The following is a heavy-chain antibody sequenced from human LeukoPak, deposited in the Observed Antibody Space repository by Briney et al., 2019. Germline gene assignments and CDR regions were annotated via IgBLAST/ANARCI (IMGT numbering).Heavy chain of an antibody. Sequence: ASVKVSCKASGYTFTGYYMHWVRQAPGQGLEWMGWINPNSGGTNYAQKFQGRVTMTRDTSISTAYMELSRLRSDDTAVYYCARASSSWEAPFDYWGQGTLVTVSS. J-gene: IGHJ4*02. CDR3: ARASSSWEAPFDY. CDR1: GYTFTGYY. D-gene: IGHD6-13*01. V-gene: IGHV1-2*02. CDR2: INPNSGGT.